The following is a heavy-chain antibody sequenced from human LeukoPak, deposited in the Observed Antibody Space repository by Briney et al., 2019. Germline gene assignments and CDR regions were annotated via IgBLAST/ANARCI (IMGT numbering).Heavy chain of an antibody. CDR2: INWNGGST. V-gene: IGHV3-20*04. CDR1: GFTFDDYG. Sequence: PGGSLRLSCAASGFTFDDYGMSWVRQAPGEGLEWVSGINWNGGSTGYADSVKGRFTISRDNAKNSLYLQMNSLRAEDTALYYCARKGATVGATYYYYYYMDVWGKGTTVTVSS. D-gene: IGHD1-26*01. CDR3: ARKGATVGATYYYYYYMDV. J-gene: IGHJ6*03.